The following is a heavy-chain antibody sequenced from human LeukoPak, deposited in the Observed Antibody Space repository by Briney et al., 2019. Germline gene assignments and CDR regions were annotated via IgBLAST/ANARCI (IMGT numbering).Heavy chain of an antibody. CDR1: GYTFTSYA. D-gene: IGHD3-16*01. Sequence: GASVKVSCKASGYTFTSYAISWVRQAPGQGLEWMGGIIPIFGTANYAQKFRGRVTITADKSTRTAYMELSSLRSEGTAVYYCARDNDSRDPPHFDYWGQGTLVTVSS. V-gene: IGHV1-69*06. CDR3: ARDNDSRDPPHFDY. CDR2: IIPIFGTA. J-gene: IGHJ4*02.